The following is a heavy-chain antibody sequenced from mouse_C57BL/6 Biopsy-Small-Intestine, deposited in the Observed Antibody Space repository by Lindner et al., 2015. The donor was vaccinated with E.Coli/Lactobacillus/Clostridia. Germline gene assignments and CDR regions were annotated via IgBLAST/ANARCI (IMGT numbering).Heavy chain of an antibody. J-gene: IGHJ4*01. Sequence: SVKVSCKASEYILTSYGISWVRQAPGQGLEWMGWSSPYNGVTNYAQKFQDRVTMTADTATGTAYMELRSLTSDDSAVYYCARREPATYHYGSGSLDYWGQGTLVAVSS. CDR1: EYILTSYG. V-gene: IGHV1-53*01. CDR2: SSPYNGVT. D-gene: IGHD1-1*02. CDR3: ARREPATYHYGSGSLDY.